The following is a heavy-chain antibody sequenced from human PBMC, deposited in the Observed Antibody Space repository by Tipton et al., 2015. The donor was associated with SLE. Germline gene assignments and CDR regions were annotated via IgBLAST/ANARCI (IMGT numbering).Heavy chain of an antibody. J-gene: IGHJ4*02. D-gene: IGHD3-3*01. Sequence: SLRLSCAASGFTFSSYAMSWVRQTPGTGLEWVGRIRSKTDGGTTIYAAPVKDRFTISRDDSENTLYLQMNSLKTEDTAVYYCTSGWSFDYWGQGTLVTVSS. CDR3: TSGWSFDY. CDR1: GFTFSSYA. CDR2: IRSKTDGGTT. V-gene: IGHV3-15*01.